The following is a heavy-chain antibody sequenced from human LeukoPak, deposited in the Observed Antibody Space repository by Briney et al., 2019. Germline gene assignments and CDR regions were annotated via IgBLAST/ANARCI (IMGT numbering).Heavy chain of an antibody. Sequence: GRSLRLSCAASGFTFSSYGMHWVRQAPGKGLEWVAVIWYDGSNKYYADSVKGRFTISRDNSKNTLYLQMNSLRAEDTAVYYCAKDRGYCSSTSCYSDYFDYWGQGTLVTVSS. J-gene: IGHJ4*02. V-gene: IGHV3-33*06. D-gene: IGHD2-2*01. CDR1: GFTFSSYG. CDR2: IWYDGSNK. CDR3: AKDRGYCSSTSCYSDYFDY.